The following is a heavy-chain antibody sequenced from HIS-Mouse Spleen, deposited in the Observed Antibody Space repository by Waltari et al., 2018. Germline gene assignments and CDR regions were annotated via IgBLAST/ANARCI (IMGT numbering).Heavy chain of an antibody. Sequence: QVQLQESVPGLVKPSETLSLTCTVSGGSISSYYWSWIRQPAGKGLEWIGRIYTSGGTNYNPSLKGRVTMSVDTSKNQFSLKLSSVTAADTAVYYCARDQIAVAGTNYFDYWGQGTLVTVSS. J-gene: IGHJ4*02. V-gene: IGHV4-4*07. CDR2: IYTSGGT. CDR3: ARDQIAVAGTNYFDY. CDR1: GGSISSYY. D-gene: IGHD6-19*01.